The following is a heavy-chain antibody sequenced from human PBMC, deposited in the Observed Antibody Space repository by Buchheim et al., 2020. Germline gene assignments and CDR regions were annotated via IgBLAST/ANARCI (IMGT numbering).Heavy chain of an antibody. J-gene: IGHJ6*02. CDR3: ARGDYSSSYVGVLGYYYYYYGMDV. Sequence: QVQLVESGGGVVQPGRSLRLSCAASGFTFSSYGMHWVRQAPGKGLEWVAVIWYDGSNKYYADSVKGRFTISRDNSKNTLYLQMNSLRAEDTAVYYCARGDYSSSYVGVLGYYYYYYGMDVWGQGTT. V-gene: IGHV3-33*01. CDR1: GFTFSSYG. CDR2: IWYDGSNK. D-gene: IGHD6-13*01.